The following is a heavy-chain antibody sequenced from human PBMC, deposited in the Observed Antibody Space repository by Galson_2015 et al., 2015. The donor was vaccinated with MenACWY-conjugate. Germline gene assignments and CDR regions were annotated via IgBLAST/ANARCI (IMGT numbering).Heavy chain of an antibody. V-gene: IGHV5-51*01. CDR1: GYSFTSYW. CDR2: IYPGDSDT. CDR3: ATKVEMATIIPYYFDY. Sequence: QSGAEVKKPGESLTISCKGSGYSFTSYWIGWVRQMPGKGLEWMGIIYPGDSDTRYSPSFQGQVTISADKSISTAYLQWSSLKASDTAMYYCATKVEMATIIPYYFDYWGQGTLVTVSS. J-gene: IGHJ4*02. D-gene: IGHD5-24*01.